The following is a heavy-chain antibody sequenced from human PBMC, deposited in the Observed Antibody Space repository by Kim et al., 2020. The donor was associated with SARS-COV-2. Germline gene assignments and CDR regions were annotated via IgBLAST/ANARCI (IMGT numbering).Heavy chain of an antibody. Sequence: SETLSLTCTVSGGSISRSSYYWGWIRQPPGKGLEWIGSIYYSGSTYYNPSLKSRVTISVDTSKNQFSLRLSSVTAADTAVYYCARQSASRITIFGVVIRGSWFDPWCQGTLVTVSS. D-gene: IGHD3-3*01. CDR1: GGSISRSSYY. V-gene: IGHV4-39*01. CDR3: ARQSASRITIFGVVIRGSWFDP. CDR2: IYYSGST. J-gene: IGHJ5*02.